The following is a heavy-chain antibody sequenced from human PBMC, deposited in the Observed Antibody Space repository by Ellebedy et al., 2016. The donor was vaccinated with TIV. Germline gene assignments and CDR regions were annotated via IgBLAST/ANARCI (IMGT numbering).Heavy chain of an antibody. CDR2: ISHTGSRT. CDR1: GFTFSSYA. Sequence: GESLKISCAASGFTFSSYAMSWVRQAPGKGLEWVSTISHTGSRTYYAESVEGRFTISSTNSKKALYLQMNSLKAEDTAIYYCAKGRGGGSDSSAPRYYFDYWGLGTLVTVSS. V-gene: IGHV3-23*01. D-gene: IGHD3-22*01. J-gene: IGHJ4*02. CDR3: AKGRGGGSDSSAPRYYFDY.